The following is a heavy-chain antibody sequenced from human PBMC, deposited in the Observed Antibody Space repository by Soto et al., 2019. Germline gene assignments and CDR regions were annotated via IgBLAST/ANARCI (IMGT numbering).Heavy chain of an antibody. Sequence: GGSLRLSCAASGFTFSSYSMKWVRQAPGKGLERVSYISSSSSTIYYADSVKGRFTISRDNAKNSLYLQMNSLRAEDTAVYYCARDLTGFWSGYYDYWGQGTLVTVSS. J-gene: IGHJ4*02. CDR2: ISSSSSTI. CDR3: ARDLTGFWSGYYDY. CDR1: GFTFSSYS. V-gene: IGHV3-48*01. D-gene: IGHD3-3*01.